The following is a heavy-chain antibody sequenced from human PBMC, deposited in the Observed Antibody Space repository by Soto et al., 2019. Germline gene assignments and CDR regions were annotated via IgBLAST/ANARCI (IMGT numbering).Heavy chain of an antibody. J-gene: IGHJ6*03. CDR2: IIPILGIA. CDR3: AVGFCXXXXCYGEXHYYYYMDX. Sequence: SVKVSCKASGGTFSSYTISWVRQAPGQGLEWMGRIIPILGIANYAQKFQGRVTITADKSTSTAYMELRSLRSEDTAENYCAVGFCXXXXCYGEXHYYYYMDXXXKXXXVXVSS. V-gene: IGHV1-69*02. D-gene: IGHD2-15*01. CDR1: GGTFSSYT.